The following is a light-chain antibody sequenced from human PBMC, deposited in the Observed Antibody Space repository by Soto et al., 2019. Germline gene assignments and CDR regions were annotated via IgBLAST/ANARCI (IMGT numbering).Light chain of an antibody. CDR1: QSVSTW. V-gene: IGKV1-5*03. CDR3: QHYNSYSEA. J-gene: IGKJ1*01. CDR2: KAS. Sequence: DIQMTQSPSTLSASVGDRVTITCRASQSVSTWLAWFQQKPGKAPKVLIYKASTLKSGVQSRFRGSGSGTEFTLTISSLQPDDFATYYCQHYNSYSEAFGKGTNVDI.